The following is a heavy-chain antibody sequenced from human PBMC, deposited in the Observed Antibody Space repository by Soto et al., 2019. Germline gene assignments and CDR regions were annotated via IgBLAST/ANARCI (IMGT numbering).Heavy chain of an antibody. CDR3: AHRLDSSSWYEYYYYYMDV. D-gene: IGHD6-13*01. V-gene: IGHV2-5*02. J-gene: IGHJ6*03. CDR1: GVSRSTSGMG. CDR2: IYWDDDK. Sequence: GPTLVNPTQALTVTCIFSGVSRSTSGMGVGWIRQPPGKALEWLALIYWDDDKRYSPSLKSRLTITKDTSKNQVVLTMTNMDPVDTATYYCAHRLDSSSWYEYYYYYMDVWGKGTTVTVSS.